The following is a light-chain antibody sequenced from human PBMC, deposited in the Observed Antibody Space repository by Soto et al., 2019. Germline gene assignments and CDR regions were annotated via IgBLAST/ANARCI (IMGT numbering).Light chain of an antibody. J-gene: IGLJ3*02. Sequence: QAVVTQPPSVSGAPGQWVTISCTGSSSNIGAHNGVHWYQHLPGMAPKLLIYGNYNRPSGVPDRFSGSKSGTSASLAIAGLQSEDEAVYYCQSYDSSLSALFGGGTKVTVL. CDR1: SSNIGAHNG. CDR2: GNY. V-gene: IGLV1-40*01. CDR3: QSYDSSLSAL.